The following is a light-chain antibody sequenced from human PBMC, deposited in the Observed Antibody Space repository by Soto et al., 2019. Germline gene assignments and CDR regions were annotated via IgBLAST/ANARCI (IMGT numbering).Light chain of an antibody. V-gene: IGLV4-69*01. CDR2: VNSDGSH. J-gene: IGLJ2*01. CDR3: QTWGTGIVV. Sequence: QSVLTQSPSASASLGASVKLTCTLSSRHSSYAIAWHQQQPEKGPRYLMKVNSDGSHIKGDGIPDRFSGSSSGAERYLTISSLQSEDEADYYCQTWGTGIVVFGGGTKLTVL. CDR1: SRHSSYA.